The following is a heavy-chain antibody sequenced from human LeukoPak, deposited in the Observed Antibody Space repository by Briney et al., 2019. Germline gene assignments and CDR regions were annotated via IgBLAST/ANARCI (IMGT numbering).Heavy chain of an antibody. J-gene: IGHJ4*02. CDR3: ARLRNYDSSGYYRY. V-gene: IGHV1-18*01. Sequence: APVKVSCKASGYTFTSYGISWVRQAPGQGLEWMGWISAYNGNTNYAQKLQGRVTMTTDTSTSTAYMELRSLRSDDTAVYYCARLRNYDSSGYYRYWGQGTLVTVSS. CDR1: GYTFTSYG. CDR2: ISAYNGNT. D-gene: IGHD3-22*01.